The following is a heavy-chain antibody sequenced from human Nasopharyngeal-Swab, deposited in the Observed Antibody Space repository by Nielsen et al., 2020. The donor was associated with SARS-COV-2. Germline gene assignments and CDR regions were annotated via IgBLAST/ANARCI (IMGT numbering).Heavy chain of an antibody. Sequence: SETLSLTCAVYGGSFSGYYWNWIRQPPGKGLGWIGEINHGGNTNYNPSLKSRVTILVDTSKNQFSLKLASVTAADTALYYCSRGDEGANYYGMDVWGQGTTVTVSS. D-gene: IGHD3-16*01. CDR3: SRGDEGANYYGMDV. CDR1: GGSFSGYY. J-gene: IGHJ6*02. V-gene: IGHV4-34*01. CDR2: INHGGNT.